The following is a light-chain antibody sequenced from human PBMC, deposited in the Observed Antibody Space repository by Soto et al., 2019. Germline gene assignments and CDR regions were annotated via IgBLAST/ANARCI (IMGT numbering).Light chain of an antibody. V-gene: IGKV3-11*01. CDR2: DAS. CDR3: QQGSNWPWT. CDR1: QSISTY. J-gene: IGKJ1*01. Sequence: EIVLTQSPGTLSLSPGERATLSCRASQSISTYLAWYQQKPGQIPRLLIYDASNRAPGIPARFSGSGSGTDFTLTISSLESEDFAVYYCQQGSNWPWTFGQGTEVEIK.